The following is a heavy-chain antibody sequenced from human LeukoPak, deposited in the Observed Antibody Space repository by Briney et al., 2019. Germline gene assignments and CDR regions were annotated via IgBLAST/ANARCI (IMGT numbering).Heavy chain of an antibody. D-gene: IGHD5-18*01. CDR3: ARREYSYGYYY. Sequence: SETLSLTCAVYGGSFSGYYWSWIRQPPGKGLEWIGEINHSGSTNYNPSLKSRVTISVDTSKNQFSLKLSSVAAADTAVYYCARREYSYGYYYWGQGTLVTVSS. V-gene: IGHV4-34*01. CDR2: INHSGST. J-gene: IGHJ4*02. CDR1: GGSFSGYY.